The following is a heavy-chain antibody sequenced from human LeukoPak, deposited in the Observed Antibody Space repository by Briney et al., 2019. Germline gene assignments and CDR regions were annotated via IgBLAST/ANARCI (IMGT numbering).Heavy chain of an antibody. CDR1: GGSISSYY. CDR3: AREVTVRGVIISYFDY. CDR2: IYYSGST. V-gene: IGHV4-59*01. J-gene: IGHJ4*02. Sequence: SETLSLTCPVSGGSISSYYWSWIRQPPGKGLEWIGYIYYSGSTNYNPSLKSRVTISVDTSKNQFSLKLSSVTAADTAVYYCAREVTVRGVIISYFDYRGQGTLVTVSS. D-gene: IGHD3-10*01.